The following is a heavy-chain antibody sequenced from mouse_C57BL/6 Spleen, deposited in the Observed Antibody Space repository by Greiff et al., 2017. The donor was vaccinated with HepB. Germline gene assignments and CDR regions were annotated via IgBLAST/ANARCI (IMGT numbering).Heavy chain of an antibody. J-gene: IGHJ2*01. CDR2: IDPSDSYT. CDR1: GYTFTSYW. CDR3: ARSYYGNYWDY. D-gene: IGHD2-1*01. V-gene: IGHV1-69*01. Sequence: QVQLKQPGAELVMPGASVKLSCKASGYTFTSYWMHWVKQRPGQGLEWIGEIDPSDSYTNYNQKFKGKSTLTVDKSSSTAYMQLSSLTSEDSAVYYCARSYYGNYWDYWGQGTTLTVSS.